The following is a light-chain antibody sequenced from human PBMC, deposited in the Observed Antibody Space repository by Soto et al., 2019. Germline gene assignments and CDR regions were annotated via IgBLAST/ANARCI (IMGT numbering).Light chain of an antibody. CDR1: QSISSW. CDR3: QHYNSYPLT. CDR2: KAS. Sequence: DVPMTQSPSTLSASVGDRVIITCRASQSISSWLAWYQQKPGKAPALLIYKASSLQSGVPARFSGSGSGTEFTLTISSLQPDDFATYYCQHYNSYPLTFGGGTKVEIK. J-gene: IGKJ4*01. V-gene: IGKV1-5*03.